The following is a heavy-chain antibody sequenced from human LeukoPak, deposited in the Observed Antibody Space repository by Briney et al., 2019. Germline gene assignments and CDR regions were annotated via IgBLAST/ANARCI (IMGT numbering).Heavy chain of an antibody. CDR2: INHSVST. V-gene: IGHV4-34*01. CDR1: GGSFSGYY. Sequence: SQTLSLTCAVYGGSFSGYYCGWIRHPPGEGMEWIGEINHSVSTNYNPSLKGRVTISVDTSKNQFSLKLSSVTAADTAVYYCARGSGSYNRAFDIWGQGTMVTVSS. CDR3: ARGSGSYNRAFDI. J-gene: IGHJ3*02. D-gene: IGHD1-26*01.